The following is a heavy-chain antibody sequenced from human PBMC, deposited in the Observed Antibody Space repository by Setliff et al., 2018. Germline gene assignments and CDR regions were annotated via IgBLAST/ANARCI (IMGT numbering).Heavy chain of an antibody. CDR2: ISSSGGNI. D-gene: IGHD3-22*01. CDR3: ARGGTYSSGPLDY. J-gene: IGHJ4*02. CDR1: GFTFSSYA. Sequence: PGGSLRLSCAASGFTFSSYAMHWVRQAPGKGLEYVPSISSSGGNIYYANSVKGRFIISRDNSKSTLFLQMGSLRAEDMSVYYCARGGTYSSGPLDYWGQGILVTVSS. V-gene: IGHV3-64*01.